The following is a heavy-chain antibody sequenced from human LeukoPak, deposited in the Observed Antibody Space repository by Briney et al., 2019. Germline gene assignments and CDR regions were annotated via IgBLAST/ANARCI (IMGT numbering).Heavy chain of an antibody. CDR2: ISWNSGSI. D-gene: IGHD7-27*01. CDR3: AKENPTGDYFDY. Sequence: GRSLRLSCAASGFTFDDYAMHWFRQAPGKARNGVSGISWNSGSIGYADSVKGRFTISRDNAKNSLYLQMNSLRAEDMALYYCAKENPTGDYFDYWGQGTLVTVSS. J-gene: IGHJ4*02. CDR1: GFTFDDYA. V-gene: IGHV3-9*03.